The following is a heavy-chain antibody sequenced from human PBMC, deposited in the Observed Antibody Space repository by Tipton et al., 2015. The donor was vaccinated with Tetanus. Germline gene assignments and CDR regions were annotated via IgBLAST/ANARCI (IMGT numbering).Heavy chain of an antibody. J-gene: IGHJ4*02. CDR3: ARGGVDSRVFVF. D-gene: IGHD3-3*01. CDR1: GYSFTSYW. Sequence: QLVQSGAEVRKPGESLKISCQGSGYSFTSYWSGWVRQMSGKGLEWMGVIYPSDSDIRYSPSFQGQVRISADKSINTAYLQWGSLEASDTAMYYCARGGVDSRVFVFWGQGTLVTVSS. V-gene: IGHV5-51*01. CDR2: IYPSDSDI.